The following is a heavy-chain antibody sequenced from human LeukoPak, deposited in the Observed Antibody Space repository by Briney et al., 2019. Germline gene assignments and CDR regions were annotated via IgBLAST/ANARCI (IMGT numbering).Heavy chain of an antibody. Sequence: KPSQTLSLTCAVSGGSISSGGYSWSWIRQPPGKGLEWIGYIYHSGSTYYNPSLKSRVTMSVDTSKNQFSLKLSSVTAADTAVYYCASRRVDDSSGYYGTYYFDYWGQGTLVTVSS. D-gene: IGHD3-22*01. CDR2: IYHSGST. V-gene: IGHV4-30-2*01. J-gene: IGHJ4*02. CDR1: GGSISSGGYS. CDR3: ASRRVDDSSGYYGTYYFDY.